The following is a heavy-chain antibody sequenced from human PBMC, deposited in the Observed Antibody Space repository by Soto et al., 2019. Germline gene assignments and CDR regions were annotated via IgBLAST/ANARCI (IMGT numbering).Heavy chain of an antibody. CDR3: ARLRPTNTGGTCDI. V-gene: IGHV3-11*01. Sequence: QVQLVESGGGLVKPGGSLRLSCAASGFTFSDYYMTWIRQAPGKGLEWLSYITYNGDTIYYADCVKGRFTISRDNAHNALEREMNSLRAEDTAIDYWARLRPTNTGGTCDIWGQGTMVTVSS. D-gene: IGHD3-16*01. CDR2: ITYNGDTI. CDR1: GFTFSDYY. J-gene: IGHJ3*02.